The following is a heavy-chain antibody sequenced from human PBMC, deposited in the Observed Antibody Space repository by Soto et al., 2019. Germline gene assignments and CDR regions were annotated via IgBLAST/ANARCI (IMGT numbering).Heavy chain of an antibody. CDR3: ARDVGVKIFGVVKENWFDP. Sequence: PXATLALTCTVSGGSISSYYWSWIRQPPGKGLEWIGYIYYSGSTNYNPSLKSRVTISVDTSKNQFSLKLSSVTAADTAVYYCARDVGVKIFGVVKENWFDPWGQGTLVTVSS. V-gene: IGHV4-59*01. D-gene: IGHD3-3*01. J-gene: IGHJ5*02. CDR2: IYYSGST. CDR1: GGSISSYY.